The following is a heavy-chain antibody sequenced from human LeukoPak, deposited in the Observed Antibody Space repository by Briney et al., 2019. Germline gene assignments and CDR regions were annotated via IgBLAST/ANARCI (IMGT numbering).Heavy chain of an antibody. CDR3: ARDTYYYDSSDDY. CDR1: GGTFSSYA. V-gene: IGHV1-69*05. J-gene: IGHJ4*02. D-gene: IGHD3-22*01. CDR2: IIPIFGTA. Sequence: SVKVSCKASGGTFSSYAISWVRQAPGQGLEWMGRIIPIFGTANYAQKCQGRVTITTDESTSTAYMELSSLRSEDTAVYYCARDTYYYDSSDDYWGQGTLVTVSS.